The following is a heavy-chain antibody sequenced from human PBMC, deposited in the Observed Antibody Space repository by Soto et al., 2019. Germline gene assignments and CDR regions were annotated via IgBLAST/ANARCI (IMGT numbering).Heavy chain of an antibody. D-gene: IGHD6-13*01. CDR1: GYTFTSYY. Sequence: ASVKVFCKASGYTFTSYYMHWVRQAPGQGLEWMGIINPSGGSTSYAQKFQGRVTMTRDTSTSTVYMELSSLRSEDTAVYYCARAWGIAAAIDYWGQGTLVTVSS. CDR2: INPSGGST. V-gene: IGHV1-46*03. J-gene: IGHJ4*02. CDR3: ARAWGIAAAIDY.